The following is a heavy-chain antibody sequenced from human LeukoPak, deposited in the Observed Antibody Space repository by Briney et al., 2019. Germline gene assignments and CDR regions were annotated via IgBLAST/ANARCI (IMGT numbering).Heavy chain of an antibody. J-gene: IGHJ4*02. D-gene: IGHD6-13*01. CDR1: GGSFSGYY. V-gene: IGHV4-34*01. Sequence: SETLSLTCAVYGGSFSGYYWSWIRQPPGKGLEWIGEINHSGSTNYNPSLKSRVTISVDTSKNQFSLKLSSVTAADTAVYYCARPAVGQQLAPYDCWGQGTLVTVSS. CDR2: INHSGST. CDR3: ARPAVGQQLAPYDC.